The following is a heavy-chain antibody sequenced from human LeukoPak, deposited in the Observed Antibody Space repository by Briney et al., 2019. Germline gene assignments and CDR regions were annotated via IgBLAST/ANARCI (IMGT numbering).Heavy chain of an antibody. CDR3: ARHFSGYADY. V-gene: IGHV5-51*01. J-gene: IGHJ4*02. D-gene: IGHD3-22*01. CDR1: GYSFSIYW. CDR2: IYPGDSDT. Sequence: GESLKISCKGSGYSFSIYWIGWVRQMPGKGLEWMGTIYPGDSDTRYSPSFQGQVTISADKSLSTAYLQWSSLKASDTAMYYCARHFSGYADYWGQGTLVTVSS.